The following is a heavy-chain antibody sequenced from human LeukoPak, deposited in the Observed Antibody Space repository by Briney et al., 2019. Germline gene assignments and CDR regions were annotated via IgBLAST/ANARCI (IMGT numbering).Heavy chain of an antibody. D-gene: IGHD3-22*01. CDR1: GYTFTGYY. Sequence: RASVKVSCKASGYTFTGYYMRWVRQAPGQGLEWMGWINPNSGGTNYAQKYQGRVTMTRDTSISTAYMELSRLRSDDTAVYYCARFTSGYYGYFDYWGQGTLVTVSS. J-gene: IGHJ4*02. CDR2: INPNSGGT. V-gene: IGHV1-2*02. CDR3: ARFTSGYYGYFDY.